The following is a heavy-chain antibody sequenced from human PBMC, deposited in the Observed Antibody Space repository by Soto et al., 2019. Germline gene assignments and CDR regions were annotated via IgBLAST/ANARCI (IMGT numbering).Heavy chain of an antibody. CDR2: ISYDGSNK. J-gene: IGHJ4*02. Sequence: GGSLTLSCAASDFTFSRYGMHWVRQAPGKGLEWVAVISYDGSNKYYADSVKGRFSISRDNSKNTLYLQMNSLRAEDTAVYYCAKDKSPTSRDGYSFDYWGQGT. V-gene: IGHV3-30*18. D-gene: IGHD4-4*01. CDR1: DFTFSRYG. CDR3: AKDKSPTSRDGYSFDY.